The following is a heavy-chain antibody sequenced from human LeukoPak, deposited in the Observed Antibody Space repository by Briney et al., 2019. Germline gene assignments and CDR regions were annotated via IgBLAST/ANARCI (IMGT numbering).Heavy chain of an antibody. D-gene: IGHD1-7*01. CDR3: ARSITGTTRAFDI. Sequence: PSETLSLTCTVSGGSISSYYWSWIRQLPGKGLEWIGYIYYSGSTNYNPSLKSRVTISVDTSKNQFSLKLSSVTAADTAVYYCARSITGTTRAFDIWGQGTMVTVSS. CDR1: GGSISSYY. CDR2: IYYSGST. J-gene: IGHJ3*02. V-gene: IGHV4-59*08.